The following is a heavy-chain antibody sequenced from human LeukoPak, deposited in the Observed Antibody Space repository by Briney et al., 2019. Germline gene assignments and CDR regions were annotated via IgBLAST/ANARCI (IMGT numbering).Heavy chain of an antibody. CDR1: GFTFSSYW. D-gene: IGHD3-22*01. CDR3: ATTPLFYYDSSRSYPG. CDR2: IKQDGSEK. Sequence: GGSLRLSCAASGFTFSSYWMSWVRQAPGKGLEWVANIKQDGSEKYYVDSVKGRFTISRDNAKNSLYLQMNSLRVEDTAVYYCATTPLFYYDSSRSYPGWGQGTLVTVS. J-gene: IGHJ4*02. V-gene: IGHV3-7*01.